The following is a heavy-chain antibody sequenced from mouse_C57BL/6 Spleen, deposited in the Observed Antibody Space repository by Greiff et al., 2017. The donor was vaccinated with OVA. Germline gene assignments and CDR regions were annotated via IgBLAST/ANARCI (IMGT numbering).Heavy chain of an antibody. CDR3: ARDYYGSIYRYFDV. Sequence: EVQLVESGGGLVKPGGSLKLSCAASGFTFSSYAMSWVRQTPEKRLEWVATISDGGSYTYYPDNVKGRFTISRDNAKNNLYLQMSHLKSEDTAMYYCARDYYGSIYRYFDVWGTGTTVTVSS. D-gene: IGHD1-1*01. CDR1: GFTFSSYA. J-gene: IGHJ1*03. CDR2: ISDGGSYT. V-gene: IGHV5-4*01.